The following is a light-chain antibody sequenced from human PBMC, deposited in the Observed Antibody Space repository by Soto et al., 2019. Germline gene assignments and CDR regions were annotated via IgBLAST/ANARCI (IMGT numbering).Light chain of an antibody. V-gene: IGLV2-14*03. J-gene: IGLJ2*01. CDR2: DVT. CDR3: SSYPRRSTDVV. CDR1: SSDVGFYNY. Sequence: QSALTQPASVSASPGQSITISCTGTSSDVGFYNYVSWYQQHPGKAPKLIIYDVTDRPSGVSSRFSGSKSGNTASLTISGLQAEDEAEYYCSSYPRRSTDVVFGGGTQLTVL.